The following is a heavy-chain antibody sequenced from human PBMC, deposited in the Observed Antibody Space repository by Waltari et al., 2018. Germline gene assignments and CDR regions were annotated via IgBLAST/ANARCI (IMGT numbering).Heavy chain of an antibody. CDR2: ISHYGTSE. Sequence: QVQLVESGGGVVQPGGPLRLSCAASGFTFSSYAMHWVRQAPGRGLEWVGAISHYGTSEYYADSGKGRFTISRDTPKKTVSLQMSSLRSEDTAIYYCARLDMFMSGWDWGQGALVTVSA. V-gene: IGHV3-30*11. CDR1: GFTFSSYA. D-gene: IGHD6-19*01. J-gene: IGHJ4*02. CDR3: ARLDMFMSGWD.